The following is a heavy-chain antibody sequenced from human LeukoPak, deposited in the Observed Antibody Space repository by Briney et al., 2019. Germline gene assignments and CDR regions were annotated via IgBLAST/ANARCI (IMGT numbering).Heavy chain of an antibody. V-gene: IGHV1-8*03. D-gene: IGHD3-16*01. CDR2: MNPNSGNT. Sequence: GASVKVSCMASGYTLTSYDTNWVRQATGQGLGWMGWMNPNSGNTGYAQKFQGRVTITRNTSISTAYMELSSLRSEDTAVYYCARRKSYDALSGFDPWGQGTLVTVSS. J-gene: IGHJ5*02. CDR3: ARRKSYDALSGFDP. CDR1: GYTLTSYD.